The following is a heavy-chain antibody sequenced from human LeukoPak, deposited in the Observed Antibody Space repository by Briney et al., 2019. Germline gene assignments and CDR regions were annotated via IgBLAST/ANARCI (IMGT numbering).Heavy chain of an antibody. CDR3: ARVGPYYDFWSGYYPDPYFDY. V-gene: IGHV4-39*07. J-gene: IGHJ4*02. D-gene: IGHD3-3*01. Sequence: PSETLSLTCTVSGGSISSSSYYWGWIRQPPGKGLEWIGSIYYSGSTYYNPSLKSRVTISVDTSKNQFSLKLSSVTAADTAVYYCARVGPYYDFWSGYYPDPYFDYWGQGTLVTVSS. CDR1: GGSISSSSYY. CDR2: IYYSGST.